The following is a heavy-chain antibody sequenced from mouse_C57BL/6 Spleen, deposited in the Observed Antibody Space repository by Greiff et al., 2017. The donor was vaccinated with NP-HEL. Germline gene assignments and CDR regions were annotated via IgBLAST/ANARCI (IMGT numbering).Heavy chain of an antibody. Sequence: QVQLQQPGAELVKPGASVKMSCKASGYTFTSYWITWVKQRPGQGLEWIGDIYPGSGSTNYNEKFKGKATLTVDTASSTAYMQLSSLTSEDTAVYYCARYYSNYYFDVWGTGTTVTVSS. D-gene: IGHD2-5*01. CDR2: IYPGSGST. V-gene: IGHV1-55*01. J-gene: IGHJ1*03. CDR3: ARYYSNYYFDV. CDR1: GYTFTSYW.